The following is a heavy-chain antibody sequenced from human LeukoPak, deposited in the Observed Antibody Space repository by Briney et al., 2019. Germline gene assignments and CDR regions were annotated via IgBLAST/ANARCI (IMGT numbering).Heavy chain of an antibody. CDR1: GFTFSDYY. D-gene: IGHD6-13*01. CDR3: ARVSSSWYYVNYYYYMDV. Sequence: GGSLRLSCAASGFTFSDYYMSWIRQAPGKGLEGVSYISSSGSTIYYADSVKGGFIISRDNAKNSLYLQMNSLRAEDTAVYYCARVSSSWYYVNYYYYMDVWGKGTTVTVSS. CDR2: ISSSGSTI. J-gene: IGHJ6*03. V-gene: IGHV3-11*01.